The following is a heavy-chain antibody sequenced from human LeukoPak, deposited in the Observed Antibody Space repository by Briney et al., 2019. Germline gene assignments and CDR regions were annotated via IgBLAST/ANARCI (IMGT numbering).Heavy chain of an antibody. D-gene: IGHD6-13*01. Sequence: PGGSLRLSCEASGFPFSSYAMTWVRQAPAKGLEWVSALSGRGSNTYYADSVKGRFTISRDNSKNTLYLQMNSLRAEDTAVYYCAKDSRGGPDYLAAAGYYYGMDVWGQGTTVTVSS. V-gene: IGHV3-23*01. CDR2: LSGRGSNT. J-gene: IGHJ6*02. CDR1: GFPFSSYA. CDR3: AKDSRGGPDYLAAAGYYYGMDV.